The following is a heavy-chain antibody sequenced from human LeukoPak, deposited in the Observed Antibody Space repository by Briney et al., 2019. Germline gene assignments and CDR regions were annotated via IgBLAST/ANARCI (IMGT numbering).Heavy chain of an antibody. Sequence: GGSLRLPCAVSGFTFSGFWMSWSRQAPGEGLEWVASINSDGSEGYYADVVKGRFTISRDNAKNSLYLQINSLRAEDTAVYYCARSSYSSSSSFWGQGTMVTVSS. V-gene: IGHV3-7*03. CDR1: GFTFSGFW. CDR3: ARSSYSSSSSF. CDR2: INSDGSEG. D-gene: IGHD6-6*01. J-gene: IGHJ3*01.